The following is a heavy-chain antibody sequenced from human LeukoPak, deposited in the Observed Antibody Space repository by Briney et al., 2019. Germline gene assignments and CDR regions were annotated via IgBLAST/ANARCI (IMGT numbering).Heavy chain of an antibody. Sequence: SVKVSCKASGGTFSSYAISWVRQAPGQGLEWMGRVIPIFGIANYAQKFQGRVTITADKSTSTAYMELSSLRSEDTAVYYCAIGYCTNGVCPPYDSREKYYFDYWGQGTLVTVSS. J-gene: IGHJ4*02. D-gene: IGHD2-8*01. CDR1: GGTFSSYA. CDR2: VIPIFGIA. V-gene: IGHV1-69*04. CDR3: AIGYCTNGVCPPYDSREKYYFDY.